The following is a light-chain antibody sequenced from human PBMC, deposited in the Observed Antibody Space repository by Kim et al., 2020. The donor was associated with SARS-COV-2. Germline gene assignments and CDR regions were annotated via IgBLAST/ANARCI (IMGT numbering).Light chain of an antibody. V-gene: IGKV1-5*01. CDR3: QQYNSYSS. J-gene: IGKJ1*01. Sequence: DIQMTQSPSTLSASVGDRVTITCRASQSISSWLAWYQQKPGKAPKLLIYDASSLESGVPSRFSGRGSGTEFTLTISSLQPDDFATYYCQQYNSYSSFGQGTKLEI. CDR1: QSISSW. CDR2: DAS.